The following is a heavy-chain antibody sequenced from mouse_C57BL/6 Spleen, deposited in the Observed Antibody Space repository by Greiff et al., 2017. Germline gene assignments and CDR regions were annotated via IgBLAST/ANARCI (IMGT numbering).Heavy chain of an antibody. CDR3: ARPASKSVFDY. CDR1: GYTFTSYT. CDR2: INPSSGYT. J-gene: IGHJ2*01. V-gene: IGHV1-4*01. D-gene: IGHD2-5*01. Sequence: QVQLKQSGAELARPGASVKMSCKASGYTFTSYTMHWVKQRPGQGLEWIGYINPSSGYTKYNQKFKDKATLTADKSSSTAYMQLSSLTSEDSAVYYCARPASKSVFDYWGQGTTLTVSS.